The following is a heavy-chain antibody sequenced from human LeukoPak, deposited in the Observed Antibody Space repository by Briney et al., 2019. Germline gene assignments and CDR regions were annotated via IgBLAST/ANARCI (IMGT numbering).Heavy chain of an antibody. CDR3: AKDLPDAYCGGDCYRGVFDF. J-gene: IGHJ4*02. Sequence: GSLRLSCAASGFTFSNNAMSWVRQAPGKGLEWVSGISSRGGSTFYADSVKGRFTISRDNSKNTLYLQMNSLRVEDTALYYCAKDLPDAYCGGDCYRGVFDFWGQGTLVTVSS. D-gene: IGHD2-21*02. CDR2: ISSRGGST. CDR1: GFTFSNNA. V-gene: IGHV3-23*01.